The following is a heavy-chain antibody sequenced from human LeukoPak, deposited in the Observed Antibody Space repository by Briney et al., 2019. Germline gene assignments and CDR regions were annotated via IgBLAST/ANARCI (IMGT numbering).Heavy chain of an antibody. CDR2: VDPEDGET. Sequence: ASVKVSCKVSGYTFTDYYMHWVQQAPGKGLEWMGLVDPEDGETIYAEKFQGRVTITADTSTDTAYMELSSLRSEDTAVHYCATDSLNLWELLGYWGQGTLVTVSS. CDR3: ATDSLNLWELLGY. V-gene: IGHV1-69-2*01. D-gene: IGHD1-26*01. CDR1: GYTFTDYY. J-gene: IGHJ4*02.